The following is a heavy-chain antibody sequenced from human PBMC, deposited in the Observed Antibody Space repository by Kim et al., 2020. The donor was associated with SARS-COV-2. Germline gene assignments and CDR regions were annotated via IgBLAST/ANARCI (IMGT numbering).Heavy chain of an antibody. CDR3: ARRSSSGWYYFDY. CDR2: IYYSGST. J-gene: IGHJ4*02. CDR1: GGSISSSSYY. D-gene: IGHD6-19*01. Sequence: SETLSLTCTVSGGSISSSSYYWGWIRQPPGKGLEWIGSIYYSGSTYYNPSLKSRVTISVDTSKNQFSLKLSSVTAADTAVYYCARRSSSGWYYFDYWGQGTLVTVSS. V-gene: IGHV4-39*01.